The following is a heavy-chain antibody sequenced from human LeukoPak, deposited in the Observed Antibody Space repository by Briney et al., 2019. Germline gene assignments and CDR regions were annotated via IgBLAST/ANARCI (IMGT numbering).Heavy chain of an antibody. CDR3: ASRHSKQQPYYYYMDI. Sequence: SQTLSLTCTVSGDSISSGSYYWSWIRQPAGKGLEWIGRIYSNGDTKFNPSLKSRVTILLDTSKNQFSLKLSSATAADTAVYYCASRHSKQQPYYYYMDIWGKGTTVTVSS. CDR1: GDSISSGSYY. V-gene: IGHV4-61*02. CDR2: IYSNGDT. J-gene: IGHJ6*03. D-gene: IGHD6-13*01.